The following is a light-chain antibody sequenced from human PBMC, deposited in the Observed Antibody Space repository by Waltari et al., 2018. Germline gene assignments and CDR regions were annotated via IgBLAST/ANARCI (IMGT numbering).Light chain of an antibody. Sequence: EIVLTQSPATLSLSPGERATLSCRASQSVSSLLAWFQQKPGQAPRLLILYASKRATDIPARFSATGSGTDFTLTISSLEPEDFAVYYCQQRSNSPSLSFGGGTKVEIK. J-gene: IGKJ4*01. CDR1: QSVSSL. V-gene: IGKV3-11*01. CDR3: QQRSNSPSLS. CDR2: YAS.